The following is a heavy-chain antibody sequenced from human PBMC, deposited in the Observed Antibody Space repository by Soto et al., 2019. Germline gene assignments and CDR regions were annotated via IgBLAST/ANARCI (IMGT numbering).Heavy chain of an antibody. Sequence: WSGQSPGKGLEWTGCVYESVRTLYNPALTSPLSISLDKSRKQYSLKLSSVTAANTAMYYCAKSPRSGEVFHYWGPGTLVTVSS. CDR3: AKSPRSGEVFHY. CDR2: VYESVRT. J-gene: IGHJ4*02. V-gene: IGHV4-30-2*06. D-gene: IGHD3-16*01.